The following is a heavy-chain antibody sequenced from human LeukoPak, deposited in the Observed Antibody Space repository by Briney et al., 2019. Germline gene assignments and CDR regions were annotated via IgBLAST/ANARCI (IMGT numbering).Heavy chain of an antibody. CDR2: FDPEDGET. CDR3: ATGYYGSGSYYALDY. J-gene: IGHJ4*02. V-gene: IGHV1-24*01. D-gene: IGHD3-10*01. CDR1: GYTLTELS. Sequence: ASVKVSCKVSGYTLTELSMHWVRQAPGKGLEWMGGFDPEDGETIYAQKFQGRVTMTEDTSTDTAYMELSSLRSEDTAVYYCATGYYGSGSYYALDYWGQGTLVTVSS.